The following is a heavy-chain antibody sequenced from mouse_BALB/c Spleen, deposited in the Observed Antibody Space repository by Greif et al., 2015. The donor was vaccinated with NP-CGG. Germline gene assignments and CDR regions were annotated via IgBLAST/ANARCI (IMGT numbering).Heavy chain of an antibody. CDR3: NAVGNFDY. CDR1: GFNIKDYY. CDR2: IDPENGDT. V-gene: IGHV14-4*02. Sequence: EVQLQQSGAELVRSGASVKLSCTASGFNIKDYYMHWVKQRPEQGLEWIGWIDPENGDTEYAPKFQGKATMTADTSSNTAYLQLSSLTSEDTAVYYCNAVGNFDYWGQGTTLTVSS. J-gene: IGHJ2*01.